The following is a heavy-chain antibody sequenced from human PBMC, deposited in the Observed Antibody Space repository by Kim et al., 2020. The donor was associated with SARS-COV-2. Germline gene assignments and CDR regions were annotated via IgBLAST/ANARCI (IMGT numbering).Heavy chain of an antibody. Sequence: TNYAQKLQGRVTMTTVTSTSTAYMELRSLRSDDTAVYYCARDSQWENLDYWGQGTLVTVSS. V-gene: IGHV1-18*01. CDR2: T. D-gene: IGHD1-26*01. CDR3: ARDSQWENLDY. J-gene: IGHJ4*02.